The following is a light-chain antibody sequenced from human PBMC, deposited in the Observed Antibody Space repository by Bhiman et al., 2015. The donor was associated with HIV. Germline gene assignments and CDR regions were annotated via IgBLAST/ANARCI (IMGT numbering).Light chain of an antibody. Sequence: SYELTQPPSVSVSPGQTASITCSGDKLGHKYACWYQQKPGQSPVLVIYQDNKRPSGIPERFSGSNSGNTATLTISGTQAMDEADYYCQAWDSSTVVFGTGTKVTVL. J-gene: IGLJ1*01. CDR1: KLGHKY. V-gene: IGLV3-1*01. CDR2: QDN. CDR3: QAWDSSTVV.